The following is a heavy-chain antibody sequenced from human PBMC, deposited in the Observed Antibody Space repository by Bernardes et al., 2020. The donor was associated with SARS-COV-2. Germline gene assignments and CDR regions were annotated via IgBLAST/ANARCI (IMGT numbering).Heavy chain of an antibody. CDR1: GFTVSSSY. J-gene: IGHJ4*02. V-gene: IGHV3-66*01. D-gene: IGHD6-25*01. CDR3: AKGGYSGGSYKYNFEY. Sequence: GSLRLSCAASGFTVSSSYMTWVRQAPGKGLEWVSVIYSGGTTYYADSVKGRITISRDNSKNTLYLQMNSLRAEDTAVYYCAKGGYSGGSYKYNFEYWGQGTLVTVSS. CDR2: IYSGGTT.